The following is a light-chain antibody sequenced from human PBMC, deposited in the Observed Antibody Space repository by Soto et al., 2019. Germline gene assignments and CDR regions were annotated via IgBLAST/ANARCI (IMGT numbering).Light chain of an antibody. CDR1: QSIGTS. CDR3: QQHGSYPRT. Sequence: DIQMTQSPSTLSASVGDRVTITCRASQSIGTSLAWYQQRPGKAPKLLIYLASNLEVGVPSRFSGSGSGTEVTLAISSLQPDDFATHCCQQHGSYPRTLGQGTKVEI. V-gene: IGKV1-5*03. CDR2: LAS. J-gene: IGKJ1*01.